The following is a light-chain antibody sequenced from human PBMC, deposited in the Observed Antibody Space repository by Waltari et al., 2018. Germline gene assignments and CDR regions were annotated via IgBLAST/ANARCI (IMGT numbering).Light chain of an antibody. CDR3: QHYVRLPAT. J-gene: IGKJ1*01. Sequence: EIVLTQSPGTLSLSPGERATLSCRASQSVRGSLAWYQHKAGQAPRLLISGACIRATGIPDRFSGGGSGTDFSLTISRLEPEDFAVYYCQHYVRLPATFGQGTKVEI. CDR1: QSVRGS. CDR2: GAC. V-gene: IGKV3-20*01.